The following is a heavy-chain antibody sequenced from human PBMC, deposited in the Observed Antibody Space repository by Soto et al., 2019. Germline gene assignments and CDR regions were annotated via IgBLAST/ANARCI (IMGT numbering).Heavy chain of an antibody. J-gene: IGHJ4*02. CDR2: IYSGGGST. CDR1: GFTVSSNF. V-gene: IGHV3-53*01. Sequence: PGGSLRLSCAASGFTVSSNFMNWVRQAPGKGLEWVSVIYSGGGSTYYADSVKGRFTISRDDSKNTLYLQMNNLRTEDTAVYYCARYRMGSSGLDYWGQGTLVTVSS. D-gene: IGHD3-22*01. CDR3: ARYRMGSSGLDY.